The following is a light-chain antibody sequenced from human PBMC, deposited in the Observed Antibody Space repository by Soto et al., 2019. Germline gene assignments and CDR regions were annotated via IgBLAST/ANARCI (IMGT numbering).Light chain of an antibody. J-gene: IGKJ5*01. V-gene: IGKV1-39*01. CDR2: AAS. CDR3: QQSYSTPRIT. CDR1: QSISSY. Sequence: DIQMTQSPSSLSASVGDRVTITCRASQSISSYLNWYQQXPGKAPXLXXYAASSLQSGVPSRFSGSGSGTDFTLTISSLQPEDFANYYCQQSYSTPRITFGQGTRLEIK.